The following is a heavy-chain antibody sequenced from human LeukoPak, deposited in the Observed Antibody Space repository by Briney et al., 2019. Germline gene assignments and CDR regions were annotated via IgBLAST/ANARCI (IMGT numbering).Heavy chain of an antibody. J-gene: IGHJ4*02. CDR1: GGSFSGYY. CDR2: INHSGST. Sequence: SETLSLTCAVYGGSFSGYYWSWIRQPPGKGLEWIGEINHSGSTNYNPSLKGRVTISVDTSKNQFSLKLSSVTAADTAVYYCARRGSTVVTGFDSWGQGTLVTVSS. CDR3: ARRGSTVVTGFDS. D-gene: IGHD4-23*01. V-gene: IGHV4-34*01.